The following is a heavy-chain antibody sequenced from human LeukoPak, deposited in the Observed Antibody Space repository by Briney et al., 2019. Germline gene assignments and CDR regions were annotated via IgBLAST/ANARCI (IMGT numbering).Heavy chain of an antibody. CDR3: ARAKSIITEVRGAVPGRFDF. CDR1: GYSISSGYY. CDR2: AYHNGRT. Sequence: PSETLSLTCAVSGYSISSGYYWGWIRQSPGKGLERIGSAYHNGRTYYSPSLKSRVTISVDTSKNQVSLKLSSVTAADTAVYYCARAKSIITEVRGAVPGRFDFWGQGTLVTVSS. J-gene: IGHJ4*02. D-gene: IGHD3-10*01. V-gene: IGHV4-38-2*01.